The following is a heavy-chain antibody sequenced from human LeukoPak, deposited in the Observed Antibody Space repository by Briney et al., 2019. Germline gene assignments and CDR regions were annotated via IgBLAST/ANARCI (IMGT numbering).Heavy chain of an antibody. D-gene: IGHD6-19*01. CDR2: ISSDGGYK. J-gene: IGHJ6*03. V-gene: IGHV3-30*09. CDR3: ASLSGYSSGWSYDSHMDV. CDR1: GFTFSDFA. Sequence: PGGSLRLSCAASGFTFSDFAVHWVRQAPGKGLQCVSTISSDGGYKHYADSVKGRFGISRDNSLNTLYLQLNSLRIEDTAVYDCASLSGYSSGWSYDSHMDVWGRGSTVSVS.